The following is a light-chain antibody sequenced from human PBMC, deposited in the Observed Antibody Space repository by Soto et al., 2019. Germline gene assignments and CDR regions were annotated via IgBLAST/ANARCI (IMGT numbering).Light chain of an antibody. CDR3: QQRSKLPPLFT. Sequence: EIVMTQSPASLPVSPGERATLSCGASQSVSGNLSWYQQKPGQAPRFLIYGASNRATGIPARFSGSGSGTDFALTISSLEPEAFAVYDCQQRSKLPPLFTLGTGTMVAIK. J-gene: IGKJ3*01. V-gene: IGKV3-11*01. CDR2: GAS. CDR1: QSVSGN.